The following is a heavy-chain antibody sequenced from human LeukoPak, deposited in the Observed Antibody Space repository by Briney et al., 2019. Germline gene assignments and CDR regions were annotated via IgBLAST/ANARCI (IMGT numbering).Heavy chain of an antibody. CDR2: IVVSGTHT. J-gene: IGHJ3*01. CDR3: GRDPNGDYVGVFEF. D-gene: IGHD4-17*01. Sequence: PGGSLRLSCEVSEFTLASYAMTWGRVTPGPGGGWVGSIVVSGTHTNYADSVRGRFTISRDNSKNTLYLQMNSLRAEDTAVYYCGRDPNGDYVGVFEFWGQGTLVSVSS. V-gene: IGHV3-23*01. CDR1: EFTLASYA.